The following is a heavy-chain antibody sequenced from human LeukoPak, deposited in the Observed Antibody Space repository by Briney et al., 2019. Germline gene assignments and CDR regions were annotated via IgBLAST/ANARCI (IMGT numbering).Heavy chain of an antibody. CDR2: ISGSGGST. CDR3: ANLLWFGELFVFDY. D-gene: IGHD3-10*01. Sequence: GGSLRLSCAASGFTFSSYAMSRIRQAPGKGLEWVSAISGSGGSTYYADSVKGRFTISRDNSKNTLYLQMNSLRAEDTAVYYCANLLWFGELFVFDYWGQGTLVTVSS. J-gene: IGHJ4*02. CDR1: GFTFSSYA. V-gene: IGHV3-23*01.